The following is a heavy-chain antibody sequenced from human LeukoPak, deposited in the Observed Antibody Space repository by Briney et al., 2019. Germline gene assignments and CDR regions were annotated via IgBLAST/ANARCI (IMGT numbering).Heavy chain of an antibody. V-gene: IGHV3-7*03. CDR3: ARARRLDYDILTGYYNPRIYFDY. Sequence: GGSLRLSCTASGFTLRSYWMTWVRQAPGKGLEWVANIKEDGSQKYYGNSVKGRFTISRDDAKNSLYLQMNSLRAEDTAVYYCARARRLDYDILTGYYNPRIYFDYWGQGTLVTVSS. CDR1: GFTLRSYW. D-gene: IGHD3-9*01. CDR2: IKEDGSQK. J-gene: IGHJ4*02.